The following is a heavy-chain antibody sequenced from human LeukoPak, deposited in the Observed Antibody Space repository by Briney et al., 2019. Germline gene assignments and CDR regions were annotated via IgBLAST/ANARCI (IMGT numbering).Heavy chain of an antibody. CDR1: GFTSTSYG. J-gene: IGHJ4*02. Sequence: PAGSLRLSCAASGFTSTSYGMHWVSQAPGKGLEWVAVISYDGTYKYYAGSVKGRFTISRDDSKNTLYLQTNSQRAEDTAVYYCAKDRYSSWYSGCFDYWGQGTLVTVSS. CDR3: AKDRYSSWYSGCFDY. CDR2: ISYDGTYK. V-gene: IGHV3-30*18. D-gene: IGHD6-13*01.